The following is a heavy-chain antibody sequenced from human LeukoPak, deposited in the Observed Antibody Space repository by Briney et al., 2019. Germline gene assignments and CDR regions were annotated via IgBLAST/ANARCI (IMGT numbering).Heavy chain of an antibody. D-gene: IGHD5-24*01. CDR1: GGSISSSSYY. Sequence: SETLSLTCTVSGGSISSSSYYWSWIRQPPGEGLEWIGYMYYSGSTNYNPSLKSRVTISIDTSKNQFSLKLTSVTAADTAVYYCARSRDGYMSAYYFDYWGQGTLVTPSA. CDR2: MYYSGST. V-gene: IGHV4-61*05. CDR3: ARSRDGYMSAYYFDY. J-gene: IGHJ4*02.